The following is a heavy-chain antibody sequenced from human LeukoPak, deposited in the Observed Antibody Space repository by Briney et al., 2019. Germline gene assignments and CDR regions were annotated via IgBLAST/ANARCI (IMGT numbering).Heavy chain of an antibody. Sequence: GGSLRLSCSASGFTFSSYELNWVRQAPGKGLEWVSYISDIGTTQHYADSVKGRFTISRDNAKNSLYLQMNSLTAEDTAVYYCARDRSKVTAYDDALDIWGQGTMVIVSS. CDR3: ARDRSKVTAYDDALDI. D-gene: IGHD2-21*02. CDR1: GFTFSSYE. CDR2: ISDIGTTQ. J-gene: IGHJ3*02. V-gene: IGHV3-48*03.